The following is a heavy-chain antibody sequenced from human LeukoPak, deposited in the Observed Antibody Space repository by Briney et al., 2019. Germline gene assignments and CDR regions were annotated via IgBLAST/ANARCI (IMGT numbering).Heavy chain of an antibody. CDR2: INSDGSST. V-gene: IGHV3-74*01. CDR1: GFTFSSYW. J-gene: IGHJ6*02. D-gene: IGHD5-12*01. Sequence: TGGSLRLSCAASGFTFSSYWMHWVRQAPGNGLVWVSRINSDGSSTSYADSVKGRFTISRDNAKSTLYLQMNSLRAEDTAVYYCARDRAFVGIVARTYGMDVWGQGTTVTVSS. CDR3: ARDRAFVGIVARTYGMDV.